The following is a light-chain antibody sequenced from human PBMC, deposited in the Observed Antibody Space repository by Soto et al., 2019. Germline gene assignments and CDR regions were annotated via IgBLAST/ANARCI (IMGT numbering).Light chain of an antibody. V-gene: IGKV1-5*03. J-gene: IGKJ1*01. CDR3: QKYDSAART. CDR2: KAS. CDR1: QTISSW. Sequence: DIQMTQSPSTLSGSVGDRVTITCRASQTISSWLAWYQQKPGKAPKLLIYKASTLKSGVPSRFSGSGSGTDFTLTISSLQREDVATYYCQKYDSAARTLGQGTKVDIK.